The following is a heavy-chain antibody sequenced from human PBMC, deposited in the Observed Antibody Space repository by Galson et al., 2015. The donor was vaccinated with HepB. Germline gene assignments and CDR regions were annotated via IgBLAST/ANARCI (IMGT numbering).Heavy chain of an antibody. J-gene: IGHJ5*02. Sequence: SLRLSCAASGLTFSSYAMSWVRQAPGKGLEWVSAISGSGGSTYYADSVKGRFTISRDNSKNTLYLQMNSLRAGDTAVYYCAKEYYYDSSGYYYVPSWGQGTLVTVSS. CDR3: AKEYYYDSSGYYYVPS. D-gene: IGHD3-22*01. V-gene: IGHV3-23*01. CDR1: GLTFSSYA. CDR2: ISGSGGST.